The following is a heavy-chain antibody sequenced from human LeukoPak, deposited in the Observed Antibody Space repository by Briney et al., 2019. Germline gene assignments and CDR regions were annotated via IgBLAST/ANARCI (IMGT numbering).Heavy chain of an antibody. V-gene: IGHV3-64D*06. CDR1: GFIFSNYG. D-gene: IGHD4-17*01. J-gene: IGHJ4*02. Sequence: GGSPRLSCSASGFIFSNYGMYWVRQAPGKGLEFVSAISSDGDNTFYADSVKGRFTISRDNSKNTLYLQTSSLRGEDTAVYHCVRVNDYGDRNLYYFGYWGQGTLVTVSS. CDR3: VRVNDYGDRNLYYFGY. CDR2: ISSDGDNT.